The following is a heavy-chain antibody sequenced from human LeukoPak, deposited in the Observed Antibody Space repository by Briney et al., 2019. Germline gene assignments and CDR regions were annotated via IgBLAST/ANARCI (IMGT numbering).Heavy chain of an antibody. J-gene: IGHJ4*02. CDR1: GGSISSGGY. D-gene: IGHD1-26*01. CDR3: ARHGSYSLAF. Sequence: PSETLSLTCAVSGGSISSGGYWSWLRQPPGKGLEWIRQIYYIGSTNYNPSLESRVIMSLDKSTNQLSLRFNSVTAADTAVYYCARHGSYSLAFWGQGALVTVSS. V-gene: IGHV4-4*02. CDR2: IYYIGST.